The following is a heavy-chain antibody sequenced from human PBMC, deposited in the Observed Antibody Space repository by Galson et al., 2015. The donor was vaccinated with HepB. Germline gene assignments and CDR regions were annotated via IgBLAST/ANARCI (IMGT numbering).Heavy chain of an antibody. CDR3: ARGLAAAGTHLDY. Sequence: SVKVSCKASGYTFTGYYMHWVRQAPGQGLEWMGWINPNSGGTNYAQKFQGWVTMTRDTSISTAYMELSRLRSDDTAVYYCARGLAAAGTHLDYWGQGTLVTVSS. D-gene: IGHD6-13*01. CDR2: INPNSGGT. CDR1: GYTFTGYY. J-gene: IGHJ4*02. V-gene: IGHV1-2*04.